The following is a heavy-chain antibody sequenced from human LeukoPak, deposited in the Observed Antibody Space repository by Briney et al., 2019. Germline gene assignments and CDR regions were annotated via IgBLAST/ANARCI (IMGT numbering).Heavy chain of an antibody. J-gene: IGHJ4*02. CDR2: INHGGTT. CDR3: ASHYSSGSYRYTGSFDS. CDR1: GGSFSDYY. D-gene: IGHD3-16*02. Sequence: SETLSLTCAVYGGSFSDYYWSWIRQPPGKGLEWIEEINHGGTTNYSPSLKSRVSISVDTSKNQFSLKLNSVTAADAAMYYCASHYSSGSYRYTGSFDSWGQGMLVNVSS. V-gene: IGHV4-34*01.